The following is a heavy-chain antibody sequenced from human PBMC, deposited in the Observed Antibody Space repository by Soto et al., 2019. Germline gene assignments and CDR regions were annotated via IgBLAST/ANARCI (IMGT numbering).Heavy chain of an antibody. CDR2: IIPIFGTA. CDR1: GGTFSSYA. D-gene: IGHD5-18*01. V-gene: IGHV1-69*01. J-gene: IGHJ4*02. CDR3: ARRRDRGYSYALDY. Sequence: QVQLVQSGAEVKKPGSSVKVSCKASGGTFSSYAISWVRQAPGQGLEWMGGIIPIFGTANYALKFQGRVTITADESTGTAYMELSSLRSEETAVYYCARRRDRGYSYALDYWGQGTLVTVSS.